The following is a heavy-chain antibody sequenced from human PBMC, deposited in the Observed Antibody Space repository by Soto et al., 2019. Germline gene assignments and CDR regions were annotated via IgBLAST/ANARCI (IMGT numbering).Heavy chain of an antibody. V-gene: IGHV3-21*01. Sequence: EVQLVESGGGPVKPGGSLRLSCAASGFTFSSYSMNWVRQAPGKGLEWVSSISSSSSYIYYADSVKGRFTISRDNAKNSLYLQMNSLRAEDTAVYYCASRGTTGNAFDIWGQGTMVTVSS. CDR1: GFTFSSYS. D-gene: IGHD1-1*01. J-gene: IGHJ3*02. CDR2: ISSSSSYI. CDR3: ASRGTTGNAFDI.